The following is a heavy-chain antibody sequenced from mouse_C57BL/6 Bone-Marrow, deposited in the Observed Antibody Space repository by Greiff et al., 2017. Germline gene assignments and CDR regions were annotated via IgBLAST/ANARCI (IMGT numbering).Heavy chain of an antibody. J-gene: IGHJ4*01. D-gene: IGHD2-4*01. CDR2: IDPNSGGT. Sequence: QVQLQQPGAELVKPGASVKLSCKASGYTFTSYWMHWVKQRPGRGLEWIGRIDPNSGGTKYNEKFKSKATLTVDKPSSTAYMQLSSLPSEDSAVYYCARRATMITTVYYYAMDYWGQGTSVTVSS. CDR3: ARRATMITTVYYYAMDY. V-gene: IGHV1-72*01. CDR1: GYTFTSYW.